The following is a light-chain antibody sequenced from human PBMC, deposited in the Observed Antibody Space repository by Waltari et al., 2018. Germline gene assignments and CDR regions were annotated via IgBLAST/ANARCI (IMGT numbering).Light chain of an antibody. Sequence: QSVLTQPPSASATPGQRVTIPCSGSSHNIGRIYVYLYQQFPGTAPKLLIYTNDQRPSGVPARFSGSKSGTSASLAISGLRSEDEADYYCAAWDDSLSGHVVFGGGTKLTVL. CDR2: TND. J-gene: IGLJ2*01. V-gene: IGLV1-47*02. CDR3: AAWDDSLSGHVV. CDR1: SHNIGRIY.